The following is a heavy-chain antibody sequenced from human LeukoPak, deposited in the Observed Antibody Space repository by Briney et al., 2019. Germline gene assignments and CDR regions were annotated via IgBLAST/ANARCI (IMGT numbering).Heavy chain of an antibody. CDR3: ARDERSGSYGGLDY. V-gene: IGHV4-30-2*01. CDR2: IYHSGST. J-gene: IGHJ4*02. Sequence: SETLSLTCTVSGGSISSGGYYWSCIRQPPGKGLECIGYIYHSGSTYYNPSLKSRVTISVDRSKNQFSLKLSSVTAADTAVYYCARDERSGSYGGLDYWGQGTLVTVSS. CDR1: GGSISSGGYY. D-gene: IGHD3-10*01.